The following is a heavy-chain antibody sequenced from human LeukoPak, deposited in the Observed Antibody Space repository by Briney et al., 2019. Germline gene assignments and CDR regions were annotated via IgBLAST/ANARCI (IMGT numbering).Heavy chain of an antibody. CDR2: IYYSGRT. CDR3: ARHVSVAVTNFFDY. CDR1: GGSISSYY. D-gene: IGHD6-19*01. V-gene: IGHV4-59*08. Sequence: SETLSLTCTVSGGSISSYYWSWIRQPPGKGLEWIGYIYYSGRTNHNPSLKSRVTISVDTSKNQFSLRLSSVTAADTAVYYCARHVSVAVTNFFDYWGQGTLVTVSS. J-gene: IGHJ4*02.